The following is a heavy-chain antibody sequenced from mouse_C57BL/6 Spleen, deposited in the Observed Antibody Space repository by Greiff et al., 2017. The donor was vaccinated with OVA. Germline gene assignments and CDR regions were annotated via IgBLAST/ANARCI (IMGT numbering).Heavy chain of an antibody. CDR1: GYTFTNYW. J-gene: IGHJ4*01. CDR3: ARGDYAMDY. Sequence: QVQLKESGAELVRPGTSVKMSCKASGYTFTNYWIGWAKQRPGHGLEWIGDIYPGGGYTNYNEKFKGKATLTADKSSSTAYMQFSSLTSEDSAIYYCARGDYAMDYWGQGTSVTVSS. CDR2: IYPGGGYT. V-gene: IGHV1-63*01.